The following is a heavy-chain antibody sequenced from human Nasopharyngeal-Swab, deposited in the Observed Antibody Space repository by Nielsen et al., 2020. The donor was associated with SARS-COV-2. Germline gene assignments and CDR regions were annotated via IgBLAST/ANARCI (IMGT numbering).Heavy chain of an antibody. V-gene: IGHV3-30-3*01. J-gene: IGHJ3*02. CDR1: GFTFSSYA. CDR2: ISYDGSNK. D-gene: IGHD3-22*01. CDR3: ARFNYYDSSGHDAFDI. Sequence: GGSLRLSCAASGFTFSSYAMHWVRQAPGKGLEWVAVISYDGSNKYYADSVKGRFTIPRDNSKNTLYLQMNSLRAEDTAVYYCARFNYYDSSGHDAFDIWGQGTMVTVSS.